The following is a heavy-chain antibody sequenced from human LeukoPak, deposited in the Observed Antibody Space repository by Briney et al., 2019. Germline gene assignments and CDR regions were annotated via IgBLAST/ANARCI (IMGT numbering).Heavy chain of an antibody. D-gene: IGHD4-23*01. CDR2: ISGSGGST. CDR3: AKAGYGGNSVKYYFDY. J-gene: IGHJ4*02. CDR1: GFTFSDYY. V-gene: IGHV3-23*01. Sequence: GGSLRLSCAASGFTFSDYYMSWIRQAPGKGLEWVSAISGSGGSTYYADSVKGRFTISRDNSKNTLYLQMNSLRAEDTAVYYCAKAGYGGNSVKYYFDYWGQGTLVTVSS.